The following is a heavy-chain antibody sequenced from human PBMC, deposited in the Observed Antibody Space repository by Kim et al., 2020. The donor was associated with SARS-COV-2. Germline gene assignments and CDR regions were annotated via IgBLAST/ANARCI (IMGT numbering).Heavy chain of an antibody. Sequence: SETLSLTCTVSGGSISSGGYYWSWIRQHPGKGLEWIGYIYYSGSTYYNPSLKSRVTISVDTSKNQFSLKLSSVTAADTAVYYCARGFEITVTTSNWFDPWGQGTLVTVSS. D-gene: IGHD4-17*01. CDR1: GGSISSGGYY. CDR3: ARGFEITVTTSNWFDP. J-gene: IGHJ5*02. CDR2: IYYSGST. V-gene: IGHV4-31*03.